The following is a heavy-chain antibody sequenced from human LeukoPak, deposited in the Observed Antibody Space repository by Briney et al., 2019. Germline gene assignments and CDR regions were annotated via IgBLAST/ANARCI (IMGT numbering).Heavy chain of an antibody. D-gene: IGHD2-15*01. CDR1: GFISSAYS. CDR3: AKPWDIVVVVAAYYFDY. Sequence: GGSLRLSCAASGFISSAYSMNWVRQPPGKGLEWVSYISSSGLYIYYADSVKGRFTISRDNSKNTLYLQMNSLRAEDTAVYYCAKPWDIVVVVAAYYFDYWGQGTLVTVSS. CDR2: ISSSGLYI. J-gene: IGHJ4*02. V-gene: IGHV3-21*04.